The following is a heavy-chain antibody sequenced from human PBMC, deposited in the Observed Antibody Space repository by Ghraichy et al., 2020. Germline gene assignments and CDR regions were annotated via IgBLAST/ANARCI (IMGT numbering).Heavy chain of an antibody. Sequence: SETLSLTCTVSGGSISSYYWSWIRQPPGKGLEWIGCIYYSGSTNYNPSLQRRVPISVNTSKNQLSLKLSSVTAADTAVYYCVRELPDLYYFDYWGQGTLVTVSS. V-gene: IGHV4-59*01. CDR3: VRELPDLYYFDY. CDR2: IYYSGST. J-gene: IGHJ4*02. D-gene: IGHD1-14*01. CDR1: GGSISSYY.